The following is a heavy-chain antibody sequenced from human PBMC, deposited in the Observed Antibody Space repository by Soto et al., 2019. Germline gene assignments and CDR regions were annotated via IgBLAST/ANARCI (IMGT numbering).Heavy chain of an antibody. CDR3: AKDRLGGSITPYNFDY. CDR2: ISASGGST. Sequence: GGSLRLSCAASGFTFSSYAMNWVRQAPGKGLEWVSTISASGGSTYYADSVKGRLTISRDNSKNTLSLQMNSLRAEDTAVYYCAKDRLGGSITPYNFDYWGQGTLVTVSS. V-gene: IGHV3-23*01. J-gene: IGHJ4*02. D-gene: IGHD5-12*01. CDR1: GFTFSSYA.